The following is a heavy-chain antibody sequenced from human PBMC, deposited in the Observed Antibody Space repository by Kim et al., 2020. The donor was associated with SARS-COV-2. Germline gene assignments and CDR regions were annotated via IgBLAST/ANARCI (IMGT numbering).Heavy chain of an antibody. D-gene: IGHD6-19*01. J-gene: IGHJ6*02. Sequence: SETLSLTCTVSGGSISSYYWSWIRQPPGKGLEWIGYIYYSGSTNYNPSLKSRVTISVDTSKNQFSLKLSSVTAADTAVYYCAREGGSAVAGYYYYGMDVWGQGTTVTVSS. CDR3: AREGGSAVAGYYYYGMDV. V-gene: IGHV4-59*13. CDR2: IYYSGST. CDR1: GGSISSYY.